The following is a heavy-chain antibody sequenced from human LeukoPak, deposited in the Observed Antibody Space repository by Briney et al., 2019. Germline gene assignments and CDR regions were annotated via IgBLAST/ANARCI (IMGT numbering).Heavy chain of an antibody. CDR1: GGSISRSSYY. CDR3: ARVADGDKYGGRGY. Sequence: SETLSLTCTVSGGSISRSSYYWGWIRQPPGKGLEWIGSIYYSGSPYYNPSLKSRVTISVDTSKNQFSLKLSSVTAADTAVYYCARVADGDKYGGRGYWGQGALVIVSS. V-gene: IGHV4-39*01. J-gene: IGHJ4*02. CDR2: IYYSGSP. D-gene: IGHD5-24*01.